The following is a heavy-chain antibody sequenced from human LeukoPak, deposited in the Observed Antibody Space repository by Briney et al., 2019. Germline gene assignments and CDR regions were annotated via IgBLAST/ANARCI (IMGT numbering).Heavy chain of an antibody. CDR2: IKQDGGET. CDR1: GFTFSTYW. D-gene: IGHD3-10*01. V-gene: IGHV3-7*01. Sequence: QTGGSLRLSCAASGFTFSTYWMTWVRQAPGKGLEWVANIKQDGGETYYVDSVKGRFTISRDNAKNSLYLQMNSLRAEDTALYYCARLRGGAHWGQGTLVTVSS. CDR3: ARLRGGAH. J-gene: IGHJ4*02.